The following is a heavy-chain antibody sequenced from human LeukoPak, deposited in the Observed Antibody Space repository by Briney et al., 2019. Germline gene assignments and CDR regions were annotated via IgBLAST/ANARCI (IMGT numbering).Heavy chain of an antibody. D-gene: IGHD5-18*01. CDR1: GFTFSSYG. CDR3: AKLDWGGSRYGYFDS. V-gene: IGHV3-23*01. J-gene: IGHJ4*02. Sequence: TGGSLRLSCAASGFTFSSYGMSWVRQAPGKGLEWVSLISGSGGRAYYADSVKGRFTISRDNSKNTLYLQMNSLRADDTAVYYCAKLDWGGSRYGYFDSWGQGTLVTVSS. CDR2: ISGSGGRA.